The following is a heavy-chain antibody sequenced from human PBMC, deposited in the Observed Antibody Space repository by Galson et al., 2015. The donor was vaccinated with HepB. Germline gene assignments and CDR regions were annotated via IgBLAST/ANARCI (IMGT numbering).Heavy chain of an antibody. J-gene: IGHJ5*02. CDR1: GFTFSSYG. CDR3: ARDLYCTNGVCYEDWGHWFDP. CDR2: IWYDGSNK. V-gene: IGHV3-33*01. D-gene: IGHD2-8*01. Sequence: SLRLSCAASGFTFSSYGMHWVRQAPGKGLEWVAVIWYDGSNKYYADSVKGRFTISRDNSKNTLYLQMNSLRAEDTAVYYCARDLYCTNGVCYEDWGHWFDPWGQGTLVTVSS.